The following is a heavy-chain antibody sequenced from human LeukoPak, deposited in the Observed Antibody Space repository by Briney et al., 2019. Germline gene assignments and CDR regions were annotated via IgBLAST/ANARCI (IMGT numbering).Heavy chain of an antibody. CDR1: GYSISSGYY. Sequence: PSETLSLTCTVSGYSISSGYYWGWIRLPPGKGLEWIGSIHHSGMTFYNPSLKSRVTISVDTSKNQFSLKLSSVTAADTAVYYCARTAKTINYYDSSGYFDYWGQGTLVTVSS. J-gene: IGHJ4*02. D-gene: IGHD3-22*01. V-gene: IGHV4-38-2*02. CDR3: ARTAKTINYYDSSGYFDY. CDR2: IHHSGMT.